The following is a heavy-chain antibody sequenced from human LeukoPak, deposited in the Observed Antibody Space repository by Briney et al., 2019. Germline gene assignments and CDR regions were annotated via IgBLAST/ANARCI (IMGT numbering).Heavy chain of an antibody. J-gene: IGHJ4*02. CDR3: AKEDDILTGYYPFDS. D-gene: IGHD3-9*01. V-gene: IGHV3-23*01. CDR2: ISGSGTGT. CDR1: TFTFSNYA. Sequence: GGSLRLSCAASTFTFSNYAMNWVRQAPGKGLEWVSGISGSGTGTHYADSVKGRFTISRDNSKHTLYLQMNSLRAEDTAVYYCAKEDDILTGYYPFDSWGQGTLVTVSS.